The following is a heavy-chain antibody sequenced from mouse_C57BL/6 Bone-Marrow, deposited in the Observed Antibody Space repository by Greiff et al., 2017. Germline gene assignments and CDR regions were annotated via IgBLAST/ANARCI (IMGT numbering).Heavy chain of an antibody. CDR1: GFSLTSYG. Sequence: QVQLQQSGPGLVQPSQSLSITCTVSGFSLTSYGVHWVRQSPGKGLEWRGVIWSGGSTDYNAAFISRLSISKDNSKSQVFFTMNSLQADDTAIYYCTIYLYYAMDYWGQGTSVTVSS. CDR3: TIYLYYAMDY. J-gene: IGHJ4*01. V-gene: IGHV2-2*01. CDR2: IWSGGST. D-gene: IGHD5-5*01.